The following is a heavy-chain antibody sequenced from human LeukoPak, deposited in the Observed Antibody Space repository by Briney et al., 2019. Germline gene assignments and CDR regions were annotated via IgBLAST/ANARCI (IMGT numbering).Heavy chain of an antibody. CDR1: GGSFSGYY. J-gene: IGHJ3*02. CDR2: INHSGST. V-gene: IGHV4-34*01. CDR3: ASSIAAAQAFDI. Sequence: PSETLSLTCAVYGGSFSGYYWSWIRQPPGKGLEWIGEINHSGSTNYNPSLKSRVTISVDTSKNQFSLKQSSVTAADTAVYYCASSIAAAQAFDIWGQGTMVTVSS. D-gene: IGHD6-6*01.